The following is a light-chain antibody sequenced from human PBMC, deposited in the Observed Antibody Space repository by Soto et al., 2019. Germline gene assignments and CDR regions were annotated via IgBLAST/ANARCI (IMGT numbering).Light chain of an antibody. CDR1: QGISSW. V-gene: IGKV1-12*02. Sequence: DIQMTQSPSSVAAPVGDRGTITYRARQGISSWLAWYQQQPWKAPKILIDAASSLQSGVPSRFSGSASGTDFPLTSSRQQPEDFATYYCQQANSVPFTFGGGTNVEIK. CDR2: AAS. CDR3: QQANSVPFT. J-gene: IGKJ4*01.